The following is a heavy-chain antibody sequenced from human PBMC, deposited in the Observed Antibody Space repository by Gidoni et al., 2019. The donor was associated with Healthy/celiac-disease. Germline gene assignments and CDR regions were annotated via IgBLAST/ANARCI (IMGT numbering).Heavy chain of an antibody. CDR3: AKGAPITMIVVVIKDVDY. J-gene: IGHJ4*02. CDR1: GFTFSSYA. V-gene: IGHV3-23*01. Sequence: EVQLLGSGGGLVQPGGSLRLSCAASGFTFSSYAMSWVRQAPGKGLEWVSAISGSGGSTYYADAVKGRFTISRDNSKNTLYLQMNSLRAEDTAVYYCAKGAPITMIVVVIKDVDYWGQGTLVTVSS. CDR2: ISGSGGST. D-gene: IGHD3-22*01.